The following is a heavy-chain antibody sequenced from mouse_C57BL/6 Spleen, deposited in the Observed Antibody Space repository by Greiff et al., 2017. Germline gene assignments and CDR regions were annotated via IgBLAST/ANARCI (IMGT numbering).Heavy chain of an antibody. D-gene: IGHD1-1*01. CDR2: ISYDGSN. J-gene: IGHJ3*01. CDR3: ARDASYYYGFAY. Sequence: EVKLQESGPGLVKPSQSLSLTCSVTGYSITSGYYWNWIRQFPGNKLEWMGYISYDGSNNYNPSLKNRISITRDTSKNQFFLKLNSVTTEDTATYYCARDASYYYGFAYWGQGTLVTVSA. V-gene: IGHV3-6*01. CDR1: GYSITSGYY.